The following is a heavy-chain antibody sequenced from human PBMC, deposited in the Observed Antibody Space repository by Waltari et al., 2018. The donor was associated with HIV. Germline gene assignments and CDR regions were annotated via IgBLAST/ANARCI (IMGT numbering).Heavy chain of an antibody. J-gene: IGHJ3*02. D-gene: IGHD3-16*01. CDR3: VKERGPFNGFDI. Sequence: QVYLLESGGGVVQTGGSLKPPGPAAGFTLSSYGMHWVRQAPGKGLEWVAVIWSDGYNKFYADSVRGRFTFSRDNSKYTLSLQMNSLRAEDTALYYCVKERGPFNGFDIWGQGTMVTVSS. V-gene: IGHV3-33*06. CDR1: GFTLSSYG. CDR2: IWSDGYNK.